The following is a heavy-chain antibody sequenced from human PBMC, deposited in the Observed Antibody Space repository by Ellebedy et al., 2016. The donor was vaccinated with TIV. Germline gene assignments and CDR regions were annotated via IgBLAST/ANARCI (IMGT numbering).Heavy chain of an antibody. CDR2: IIPFFDIT. J-gene: IGHJ3*01. CDR3: ARNSDIIQVPSAYASSFDV. D-gene: IGHD3-3*01. V-gene: IGHV1-69*02. Sequence: SVKVSCKASGGTFGRYPISWLRQAPGHGLEWLGRIIPFFDITDYAHELQYRVTITADKSTNTAYMELSSLRSDDTALYFCARNSDIIQVPSAYASSFDVWGQGTMVTVSS. CDR1: GGTFGRYP.